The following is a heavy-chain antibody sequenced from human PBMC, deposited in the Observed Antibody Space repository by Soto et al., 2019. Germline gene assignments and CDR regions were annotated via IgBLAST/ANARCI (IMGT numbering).Heavy chain of an antibody. CDR1: GCFLSESY. J-gene: IGHJ5*02. V-gene: IGHV4-34*01. CDR3: VRIRYQLPSSVLWLDH. D-gene: IGHD3-16*01. Sequence: SEXLSLTCAVYGCFLSESYWTWIRQPPGKGLEWIGEINHVGGTNYNPSLKSRVTMSVDTSQNQFSLRLISVTAADTAMYFCVRIRYQLPSSVLWLDHWGQGTPVTVSS. CDR2: INHVGGT.